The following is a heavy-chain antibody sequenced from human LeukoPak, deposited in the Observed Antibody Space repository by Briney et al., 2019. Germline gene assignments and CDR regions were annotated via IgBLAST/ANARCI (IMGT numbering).Heavy chain of an antibody. J-gene: IGHJ4*02. V-gene: IGHV4-61*08. CDR3: AADRGILTGSIDY. D-gene: IGHD3-9*01. CDR2: IYYSGST. Sequence: SETLSLTCTVSGGSISSGGYYWSWIRQHPGKGLEWIGYIYYSGSTNYNPSLKSRVTISIDTSKNQFSLNLSSVTAADTAVYYCAADRGILTGSIDYWGQGTLVTVSS. CDR1: GGSISSGGYY.